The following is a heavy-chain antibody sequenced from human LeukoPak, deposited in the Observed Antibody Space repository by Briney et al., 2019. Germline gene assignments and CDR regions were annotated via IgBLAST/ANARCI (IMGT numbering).Heavy chain of an antibody. CDR1: GYTFTSYG. V-gene: IGHV1-18*01. D-gene: IGHD6-19*01. CDR3: ARDLGAVAGTDPLTFDY. Sequence: ASVKVSCKASGYTFTSYGNSWVRQAPGQGLEWMGWISAYNGNTNYAQKLQGRVTMTTDTSTSTDYMELRSLRSDDTAVYYCARDLGAVAGTDPLTFDYWGQGTLVTVSS. J-gene: IGHJ4*02. CDR2: ISAYNGNT.